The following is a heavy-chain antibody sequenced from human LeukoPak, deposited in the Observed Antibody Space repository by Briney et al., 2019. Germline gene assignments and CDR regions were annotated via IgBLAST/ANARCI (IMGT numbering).Heavy chain of an antibody. V-gene: IGHV3-66*02. Sequence: GGSLRLSCAASGFTISSNYMTWVRQAPGKGLEWVSVFHGGGDTYYADSVKGRFTISRDSSKNTLYLQMNSLRAEDTAVYYCARSSDSSGWVDYWGQGTLVTVSS. J-gene: IGHJ4*02. CDR1: GFTISSNY. D-gene: IGHD6-19*01. CDR3: ARSSDSSGWVDY. CDR2: FHGGGDT.